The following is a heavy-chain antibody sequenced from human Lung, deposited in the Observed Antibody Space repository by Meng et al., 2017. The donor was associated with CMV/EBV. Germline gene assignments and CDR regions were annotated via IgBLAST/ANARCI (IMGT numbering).Heavy chain of an antibody. J-gene: IGHJ4*02. D-gene: IGHD1-26*01. CDR3: ARVGWEHVADY. CDR1: GYSISSGYY. Sequence: LXCTVSGYSISSGYYWGWIRQPPGKGLEWIGSIYHSGSTYYNPSLKSRVTISVDTSKNQFSLKLSSVTGADTAVYYCARVGWEHVADYWGQGPLVTVSS. V-gene: IGHV4-38-2*02. CDR2: IYHSGST.